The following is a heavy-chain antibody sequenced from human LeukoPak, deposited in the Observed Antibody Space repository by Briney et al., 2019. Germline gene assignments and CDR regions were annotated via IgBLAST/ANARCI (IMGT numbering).Heavy chain of an antibody. CDR1: GFTFSIYW. V-gene: IGHV3-7*01. D-gene: IGHD6-19*01. Sequence: GGSLRLSCAASGFTFSIYWMNWVRQAPGKGLEWVAKIKQDGSEKFYVDSVKGRFTISRDNAKNSLYLQMNSLRAEDTAVYYCARGTPSSSGWLYYGMDVWGQGTTVTVSS. J-gene: IGHJ6*02. CDR3: ARGTPSSSGWLYYGMDV. CDR2: IKQDGSEK.